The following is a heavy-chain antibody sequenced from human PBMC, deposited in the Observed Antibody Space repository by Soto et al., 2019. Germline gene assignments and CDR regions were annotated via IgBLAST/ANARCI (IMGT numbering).Heavy chain of an antibody. J-gene: IGHJ4*02. V-gene: IGHV3-23*01. D-gene: IGHD2-15*01. CDR1: GFTFNRYA. CDR3: AKDRCSGGSCDSWDS. CDR2: ISGSGEKI. Sequence: EVQVLESGGGLVQPGGSLRLSCTASGFTFNRYAMSWVRQAPGTGLEWVLVISGSGEKIYYAESVKGRFTISRDNSKNMLYLQMNSLRVEDTAMYYCAKDRCSGGSCDSWDSWGQGTPVTVSS.